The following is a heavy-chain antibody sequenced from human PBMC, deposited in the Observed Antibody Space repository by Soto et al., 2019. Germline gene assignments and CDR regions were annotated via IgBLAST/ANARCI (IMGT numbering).Heavy chain of an antibody. CDR2: IPHDGTYQ. CDR3: VRDDDNLDNGLDH. CDR1: GFTFSNYG. V-gene: IGHV3-30*19. Sequence: QVQLVESGGGVVQPGRSLRLSCTASGFTFSNYGMHWVRQAPGKGLQWVAVIPHDGTYQYYLDSVKGRFTISRDNSKDTLYLQMNSWRGEDTAVYYCVRDDDNLDNGLDHWGQGTLVTVSS. D-gene: IGHD1-1*01. J-gene: IGHJ4*02.